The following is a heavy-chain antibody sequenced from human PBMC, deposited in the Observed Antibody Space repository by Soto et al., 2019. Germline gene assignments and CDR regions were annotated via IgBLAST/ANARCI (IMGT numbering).Heavy chain of an antibody. CDR1: GYTFTSYA. D-gene: IGHD2-2*02. Sequence: GSLQVSCRASGYTFTSYAMLWGRQPPGQRLELMGWMNAGNGNTKYSQKFQGRFTITRDTPASTAYMELSSLRSEDTAVYYCARDPVPADIRGTYYYYGMEVWGQGTTVTSP. CDR2: MNAGNGNT. J-gene: IGHJ6*02. V-gene: IGHV1-3*01. CDR3: ARDPVPADIRGTYYYYGMEV.